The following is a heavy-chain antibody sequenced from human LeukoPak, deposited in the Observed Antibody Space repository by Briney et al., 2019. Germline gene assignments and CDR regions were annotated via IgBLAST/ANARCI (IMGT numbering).Heavy chain of an antibody. Sequence: SETLSLTCTVSGGSISSYYWSWIRQPAGKGLEWIGRIYTSGSTNYNPSLKSRVTMSVDTSKNQFSLKLRSVTAADTAVYYCARDRPYCSSTSCYGHAFDIWGQGTMVTVSS. D-gene: IGHD2-2*01. J-gene: IGHJ3*02. CDR2: IYTSGST. V-gene: IGHV4-4*07. CDR3: ARDRPYCSSTSCYGHAFDI. CDR1: GGSISSYY.